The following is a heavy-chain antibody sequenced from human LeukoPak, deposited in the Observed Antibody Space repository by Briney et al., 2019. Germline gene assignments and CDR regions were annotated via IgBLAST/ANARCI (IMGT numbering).Heavy chain of an antibody. CDR1: GYTFTSYG. D-gene: IGHD3-22*01. Sequence: ASVKVSCKASGYTFTSYGISWVRQAPGQGLEWMGWISAYNGNTNYAQKLQGRVTMTTDTSTSTAYMELRSLRSDDTAVYYCARDGGKYYYDSSGYPHDAFDIWGQGTMVTVPS. CDR2: ISAYNGNT. J-gene: IGHJ3*02. CDR3: ARDGGKYYYDSSGYPHDAFDI. V-gene: IGHV1-18*01.